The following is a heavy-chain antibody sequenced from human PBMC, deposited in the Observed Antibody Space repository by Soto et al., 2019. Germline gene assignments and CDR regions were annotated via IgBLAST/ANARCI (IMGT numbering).Heavy chain of an antibody. CDR3: AGTSDYVWGSYRPKWFDP. J-gene: IGHJ5*02. V-gene: IGHV4-30-2*01. CDR2: VYHSGST. CDR1: GGSIGSGGYS. D-gene: IGHD3-16*02. Sequence: SETLSLTCAVSGGSIGSGGYSWSWIRQPPGKGLEWIGYVYHSGSTYYNPSLKSRVTISVDRSKNQFSLKLSSVTAADTAVYYCAGTSDYVWGSYRPKWFDPWGQGTLVTVSS.